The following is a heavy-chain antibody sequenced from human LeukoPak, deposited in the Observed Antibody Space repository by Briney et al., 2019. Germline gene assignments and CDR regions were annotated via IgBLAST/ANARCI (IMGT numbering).Heavy chain of an antibody. D-gene: IGHD2-21*02. CDR3: ARAAGRGDWSYFDY. V-gene: IGHV4-34*01. J-gene: IGHJ4*02. CDR1: GGSFSGYY. Sequence: SETLSLTCAVYGGSFSGYYWSWIRQPPGKGLEWIGEINHSGSTNYNPSLKSRVTISVDTSKNQFSLKLSSVTAADTAVYYRARAAGRGDWSYFDYWGQGTLATVSS. CDR2: INHSGST.